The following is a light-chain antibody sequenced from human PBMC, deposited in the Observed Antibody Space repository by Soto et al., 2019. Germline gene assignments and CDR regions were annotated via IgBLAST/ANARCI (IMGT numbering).Light chain of an antibody. J-gene: IGKJ4*01. CDR3: QQANSFPHT. Sequence: DIQMTQSPSTLSASVGDRVPITCRASQSISSWLAWYQQKPGKAPKLLIYAASSLQSGVPSRFSGSVSGTDLTINISSLQPEDGETYDCQQANSFPHTFGGGTKVDIK. CDR2: AAS. CDR1: QSISSW. V-gene: IGKV1-12*01.